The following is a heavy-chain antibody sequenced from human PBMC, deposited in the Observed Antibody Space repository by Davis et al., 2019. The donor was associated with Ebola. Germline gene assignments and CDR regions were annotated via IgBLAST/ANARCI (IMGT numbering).Heavy chain of an antibody. Sequence: QTLSLTCVISGDSVSSNTAAWNWIRQSPSRGLEWLGRTYYRSKWNFDYAESVKSRITINPDTSKNQFSLHLSSVTPEDTAVYYCARDPPYDQGYDYWGQGTLVTVSS. CDR2: TYYRSKWNF. CDR1: GDSVSSNTAA. D-gene: IGHD3-22*01. V-gene: IGHV6-1*01. CDR3: ARDPPYDQGYDY. J-gene: IGHJ4*02.